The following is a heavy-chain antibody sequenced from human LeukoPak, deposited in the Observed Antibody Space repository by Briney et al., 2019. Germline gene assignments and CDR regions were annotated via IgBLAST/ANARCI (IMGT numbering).Heavy chain of an antibody. D-gene: IGHD3-10*01. CDR1: GYSMTSGFH. V-gene: IGHV4-38-2*02. CDR3: ARGGYYGLGNDFRFDP. J-gene: IGHJ5*02. Sequence: SETLSLTCTVSGYSMTSGFHWGWIRQPPGKGMEWIGEINHSGSTNYNPSLKCRVTISVDTSKNQFSLKLTSVTAADTAIYYCARGGYYGLGNDFRFDPWGQGTLVTVSS. CDR2: INHSGST.